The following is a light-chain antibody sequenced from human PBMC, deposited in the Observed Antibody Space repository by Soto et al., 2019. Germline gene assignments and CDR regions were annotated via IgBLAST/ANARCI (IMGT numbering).Light chain of an antibody. Sequence: QSVLTQAASVSGSPGQSITISCTGTSSDVGGYNYVSWYQQHPGKAPQLMIYDVSSRPSGVSLRFSGSKSGNTASLTISGLQAADEAYYFCSSYTAITTTRVFGGGTKLTVL. CDR2: DVS. CDR1: SSDVGGYNY. J-gene: IGLJ2*01. V-gene: IGLV2-14*03. CDR3: SSYTAITTTRV.